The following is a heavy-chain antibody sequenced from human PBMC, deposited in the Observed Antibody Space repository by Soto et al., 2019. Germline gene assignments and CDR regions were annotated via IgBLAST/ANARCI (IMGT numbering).Heavy chain of an antibody. V-gene: IGHV3-21*01. CDR1: GFTFSSYS. D-gene: IGHD2-2*01. CDR3: ARLQLAFLRENTSY. Sequence: PGGSLRLSCAASGFTFSSYSMNWVRQAPGKGLEWVSSISSSSSYIYYADSVKGRFTISRDNAKNSLYLQMNSLRAEDTAVYYCARLQLAFLRENTSYWGQGTLVTVSS. CDR2: ISSSSSYI. J-gene: IGHJ4*02.